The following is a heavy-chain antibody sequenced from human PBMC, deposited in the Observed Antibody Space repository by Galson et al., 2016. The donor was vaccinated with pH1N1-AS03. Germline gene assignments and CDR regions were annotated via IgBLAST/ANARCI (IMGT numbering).Heavy chain of an antibody. J-gene: IGHJ6*02. CDR1: GYSFTGYW. V-gene: IGHV5-51*01. CDR2: IYPSDSDT. Sequence: QSGAEVKKTGESLKISCKGSGYSFTGYWIGWVRQKPGKGLEWMGIIYPSDSDTRYNPSFQGQVTISVDESIGTAYLQRSSLKASDTAIYYCARHREYQVLSSTMDVWGQGTTVTVSS. D-gene: IGHD2-2*01. CDR3: ARHREYQVLSSTMDV.